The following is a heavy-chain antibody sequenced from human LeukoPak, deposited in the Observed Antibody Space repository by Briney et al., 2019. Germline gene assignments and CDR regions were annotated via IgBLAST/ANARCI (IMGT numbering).Heavy chain of an antibody. V-gene: IGHV3-23*01. D-gene: IGHD3-10*01. CDR1: GFPFNSYG. J-gene: IGHJ4*02. Sequence: PGGSLRLSCAASGFPFNSYGMAWFRQAPGKGLEWVSTIDASGGNTHYADSVNGRFTISRDNSKNTLYLQLNSLRAEDTALYYCARDNYYGSGSQRSYWGQGTMLTVSS. CDR2: IDASGGNT. CDR3: ARDNYYGSGSQRSY.